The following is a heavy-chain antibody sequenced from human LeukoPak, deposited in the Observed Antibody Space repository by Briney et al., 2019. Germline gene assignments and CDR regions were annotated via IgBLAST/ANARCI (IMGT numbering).Heavy chain of an antibody. CDR3: ARGGLHYFDY. CDR1: GGSFSGYY. Sequence: SETLSLTCAVYGGSFSGYYWSWIRQPPGKGLEWIGEINHSGGTNYNPSLKSRVTISVDKSRNQISLKVTSVTAADTAVYYCARGGLHYFDYWGQGTLVTVSS. J-gene: IGHJ4*02. CDR2: INHSGGT. D-gene: IGHD4-11*01. V-gene: IGHV4-34*01.